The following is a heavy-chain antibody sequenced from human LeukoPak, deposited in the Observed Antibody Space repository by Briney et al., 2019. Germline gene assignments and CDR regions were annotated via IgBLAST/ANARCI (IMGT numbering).Heavy chain of an antibody. CDR1: GGSISSSSYY. J-gene: IGHJ4*02. V-gene: IGHV4-39*07. CDR3: ARAAPRYFGLDY. Sequence: SETLSLTCTVSGGSISSSSYYWGWIRQPPGKGLEWIGSIYYSGSTYYNPSLKSRVAISVDTSKNQFSLKLSSVTAADTAVYYCARAAPRYFGLDYWGQGTLVTVSS. CDR2: IYYSGST. D-gene: IGHD3-9*01.